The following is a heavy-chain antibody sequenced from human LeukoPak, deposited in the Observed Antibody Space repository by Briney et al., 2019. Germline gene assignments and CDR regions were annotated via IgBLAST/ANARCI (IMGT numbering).Heavy chain of an antibody. Sequence: PSETLSLTCTVSGGSVSSGSYYWSWIRQPPGKGLEWIGYIYYSGSTNYNPSLKSRVTISVDTSKNQFSLKMNSVTAADTAVYYCARVTYSYSFDHWGQGTLVTVSS. CDR1: GGSVSSGSYY. CDR3: ARVTYSYSFDH. D-gene: IGHD5-18*01. CDR2: IYYSGST. J-gene: IGHJ4*02. V-gene: IGHV4-61*01.